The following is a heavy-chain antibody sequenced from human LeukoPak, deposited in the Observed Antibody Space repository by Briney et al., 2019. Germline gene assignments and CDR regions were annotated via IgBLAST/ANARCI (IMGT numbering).Heavy chain of an antibody. CDR3: ARDSTYYYDSGSSGPHYFDF. V-gene: IGHV3-30*01. Sequence: GSLRLSCAASGFTFNSYAMHWVRQAPGKGLEWVALISYHGDITYYADSVKGRFTLSRDNSKTTLFLQLNSLRAEDTAVYYCARDSTYYYDSGSSGPHYFDFWGQGTLVTVSS. CDR2: ISYHGDIT. CDR1: GFTFNSYA. D-gene: IGHD3-10*01. J-gene: IGHJ4*02.